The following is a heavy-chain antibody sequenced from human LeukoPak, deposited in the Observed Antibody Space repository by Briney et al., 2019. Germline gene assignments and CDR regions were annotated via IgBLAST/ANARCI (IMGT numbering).Heavy chain of an antibody. D-gene: IGHD5-12*01. CDR3: ARLGYTGYSDY. Sequence: SGTLSLTCAVSGCSISGSNWWSWVRHPPGKGLEWGGEIYHSGSTNYNPSLKSRVTISVDKSKNHFSLKLSSVHGADTAVYYCARLGYTGYSDYWGQGTLVTVSS. CDR1: GCSISGSNW. J-gene: IGHJ4*02. CDR2: IYHSGST. V-gene: IGHV4-4*02.